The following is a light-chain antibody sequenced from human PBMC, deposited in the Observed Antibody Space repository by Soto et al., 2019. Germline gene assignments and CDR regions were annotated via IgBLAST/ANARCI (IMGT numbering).Light chain of an antibody. J-gene: IGKJ1*01. CDR3: QRYNSAPWT. CDR1: QDINNY. V-gene: IGKV1-27*01. CDR2: AAS. Sequence: DIQMTQSPSSLSAPVGDRVTITCRASQDINNYLAWYQQKPGKVPKLLIYAASTLQSGVPSRFSGSGSGTDFTLPISSLQPEDVATYYCQRYNSAPWTFGQGTKVEIK.